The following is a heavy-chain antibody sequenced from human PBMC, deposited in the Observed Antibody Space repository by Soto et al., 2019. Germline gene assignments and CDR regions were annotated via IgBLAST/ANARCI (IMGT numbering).Heavy chain of an antibody. CDR1: GGSISGYY. CDR2: IYYSGST. J-gene: IGHJ4*02. D-gene: IGHD6-13*01. V-gene: IGHV4-59*12. Sequence: QVHLQESGPGLVKPSETLSLTCTVSGGSISGYYWTWIRQPPGKGLEWIGYIYYSGSTNYNHSLKSRLTISVDTSTNNFSLKLSSVTAADTAVYYCWRDLKGSTCYDYWGQGTLVTVSS. CDR3: WRDLKGSTCYDY.